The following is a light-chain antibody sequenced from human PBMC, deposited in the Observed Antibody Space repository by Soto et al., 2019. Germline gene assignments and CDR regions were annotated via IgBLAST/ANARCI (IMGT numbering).Light chain of an antibody. CDR2: DAS. Sequence: EIVVTQSKATLSFSPGERATLSCRASQSVSSYLAWYQQKPGQAPRLLIYDASNRATGIPARFSGSGSGTDFTLTISSLEPEDSAVYYCQQRSKWPVFGQGRLLEVK. V-gene: IGKV3-11*01. CDR3: QQRSKWPV. J-gene: IGKJ5*01. CDR1: QSVSSY.